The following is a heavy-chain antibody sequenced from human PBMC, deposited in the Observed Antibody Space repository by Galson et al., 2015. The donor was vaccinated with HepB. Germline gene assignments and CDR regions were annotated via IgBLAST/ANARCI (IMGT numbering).Heavy chain of an antibody. CDR3: ARDGVGVVLVPDYYYYMDV. CDR1: GFTFSSYW. J-gene: IGHJ6*03. V-gene: IGHV3-74*01. Sequence: SLRLSCAASGFTFSSYWMHWVRQAPGKGLVWVSRINSDGSSTSYADSVKGRFTISRDNAKNTLYLQMNSLRAEDTAVYYCARDGVGVVLVPDYYYYMDVWGKGTTVTVSS. D-gene: IGHD3-16*01. CDR2: INSDGSST.